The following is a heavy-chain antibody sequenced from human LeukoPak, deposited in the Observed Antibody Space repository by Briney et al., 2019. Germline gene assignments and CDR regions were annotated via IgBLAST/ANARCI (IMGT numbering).Heavy chain of an antibody. CDR1: GYTFTSYG. CDR3: AITGVDYYYYYMDV. V-gene: IGHV1-18*01. CDR2: ISAYNGNT. Sequence: ASVKVSCKASGYTFTSYGISWVRQAPGQGLEWMGWISAYNGNTNYAQNLQGRVTMTTDTSTSTAYMELRSLRSDDTAVYYCAITGVDYYYYYMDVWGKGTTVTVCS. D-gene: IGHD7-27*01. J-gene: IGHJ6*03.